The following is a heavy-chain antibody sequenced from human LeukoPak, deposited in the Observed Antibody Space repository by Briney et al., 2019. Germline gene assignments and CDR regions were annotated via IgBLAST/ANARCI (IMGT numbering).Heavy chain of an antibody. CDR2: ISSSSSYI. CDR1: GFTFSSYS. V-gene: IGHV3-21*01. J-gene: IGHJ4*02. CDR3: ARVGKGIAAAGFDY. Sequence: PGGSRRLSCAASGFTFSSYSMNWGGQAPGKGLEWFSSISSSSSYIYYADSAKGRFTISRDNAKNSLYLQMNSLRAEDTAVYYCARVGKGIAAAGFDYWGQGTLVTVSS. D-gene: IGHD6-13*01.